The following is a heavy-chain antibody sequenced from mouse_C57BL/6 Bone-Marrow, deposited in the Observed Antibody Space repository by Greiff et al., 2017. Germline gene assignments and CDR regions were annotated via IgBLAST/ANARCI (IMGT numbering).Heavy chain of an antibody. CDR1: GYTFTSYG. J-gene: IGHJ2*01. D-gene: IGHD4-1*01. CDR2: IYPRSGNT. V-gene: IGHV1-81*01. CDR3: ASGNWDQRDY. Sequence: QVQLQQSGAELARPGVSVKLSCKASGYTFTSYGISWVKQRTGPGLEWIGEIYPRSGNTYYNEKFKGKATLTADKTSSTAYMERRSLTSEGSAVYFCASGNWDQRDYWGQGTTLTVSS.